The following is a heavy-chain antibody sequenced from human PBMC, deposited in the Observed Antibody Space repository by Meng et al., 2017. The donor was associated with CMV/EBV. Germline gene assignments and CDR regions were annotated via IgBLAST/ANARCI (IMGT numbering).Heavy chain of an antibody. Sequence: ASVKVSCKASGYTFTSYGISWVRQAPGQGLEWMGWISAYNGNTNYAQKLQGRVTMTTDTSTSTAYMELRSLRSDDTAVYYCARGSNATRITIFGVVNYWGQGTLVTVSS. CDR3: ARGSNATRITIFGVVNY. D-gene: IGHD3-3*01. CDR1: GYTFTSYG. CDR2: ISAYNGNT. V-gene: IGHV1-18*01. J-gene: IGHJ4*02.